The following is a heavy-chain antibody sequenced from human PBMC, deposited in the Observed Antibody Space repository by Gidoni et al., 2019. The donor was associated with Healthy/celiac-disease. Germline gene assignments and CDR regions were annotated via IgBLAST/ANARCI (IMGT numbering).Heavy chain of an antibody. J-gene: IGHJ4*02. Sequence: QLQLQESGPGLVKPSKTLSLTCTVSGGSISSSSYYWGWIRQPPGKGLEWSGSIYYSGSTYYNPSLKSRVTIPVDTSKNQFSLKLSSVTAADTAVYYCARRLRWVYYFDYWGQGTLVTVSS. CDR1: GGSISSSSYY. CDR2: IYYSGST. D-gene: IGHD3-16*01. CDR3: ARRLRWVYYFDY. V-gene: IGHV4-39*01.